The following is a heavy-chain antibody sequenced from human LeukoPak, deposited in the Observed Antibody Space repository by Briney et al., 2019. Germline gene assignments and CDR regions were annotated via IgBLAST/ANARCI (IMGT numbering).Heavy chain of an antibody. CDR2: INPNSGGT. J-gene: IGHJ4*02. D-gene: IGHD3-10*01. Sequence: ASVKVSCKASGYTFTGYYMHWVRQAPGQGLEWMGWINPNSGGTNYAQKFQGRVTMTRDTSISTAYMELSRLRSDDTAVYYCAREKMVRGVISVDWGQGTLVTVSS. CDR1: GYTFTGYY. CDR3: AREKMVRGVISVD. V-gene: IGHV1-2*02.